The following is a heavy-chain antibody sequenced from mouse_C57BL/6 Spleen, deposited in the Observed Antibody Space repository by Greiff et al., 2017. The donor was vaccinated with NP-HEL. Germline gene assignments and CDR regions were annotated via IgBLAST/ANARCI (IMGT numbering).Heavy chain of an antibody. CDR1: GYTFTSYW. Sequence: VQLQQPGAELVRPGTSVKLSCKASGYTFTSYWMHWVKQRPGQGLEWIGVIDPSDSYTNYNQKFKGKATLTVDTSSSTAYMQLSSLTSEDSAVYYCARRGDYEGMDYWGQGTSVTVSS. J-gene: IGHJ4*01. V-gene: IGHV1-59*01. CDR3: ARRGDYEGMDY. CDR2: IDPSDSYT.